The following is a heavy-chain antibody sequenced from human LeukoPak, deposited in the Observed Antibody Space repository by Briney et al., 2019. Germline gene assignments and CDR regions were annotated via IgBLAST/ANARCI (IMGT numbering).Heavy chain of an antibody. CDR2: ISGSGGST. CDR1: GFTFNSYA. D-gene: IGHD2-2*01. V-gene: IGHV3-23*01. J-gene: IGHJ3*02. Sequence: GGSLRLSCAASGFTFNSYAMRWVRQAPGKGLEWVSAISGSGGSTYYADSVKGRFTISRDNSKNTLYLQMNSLRAEDTAVYYCAKDPVPAALGDAFDIWGQGTMVTVSS. CDR3: AKDPVPAALGDAFDI.